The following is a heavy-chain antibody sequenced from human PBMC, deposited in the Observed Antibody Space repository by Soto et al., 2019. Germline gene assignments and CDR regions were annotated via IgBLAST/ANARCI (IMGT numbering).Heavy chain of an antibody. V-gene: IGHV4-31*03. CDR1: GGSISSGGYY. J-gene: IGHJ4*02. CDR3: ARGALGRSATVTTYLAY. CDR2: IYNSGST. D-gene: IGHD4-17*01. Sequence: QVQLQESGPGLVKPSQTLSLTCTVYGGSISSGGYYWSWIRQHPGKGLEWIGYIYNSGSTYYNPSHKSRVTISVDTSKTQFSLNLYSVTAADTAVYFCARGALGRSATVTTYLAYWGQGTLVTVSS.